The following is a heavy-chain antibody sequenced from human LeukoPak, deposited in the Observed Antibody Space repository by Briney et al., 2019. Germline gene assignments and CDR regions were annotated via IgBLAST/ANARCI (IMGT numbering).Heavy chain of an antibody. CDR3: ARAAGIAAPGTRFDYFDY. CDR1: GFTFSSYT. Sequence: GGSLRLSCVASGFTFSSYTMHWVRQAPGKGLEWVSHISSSSNTIYCADSVMGRFTISRDNARNSLYLQMSRLRVEDTAVYYCARAAGIAAPGTRFDYFDYWGQGTLVTVSS. V-gene: IGHV3-48*04. J-gene: IGHJ4*02. CDR2: ISSSSNTI. D-gene: IGHD6-13*01.